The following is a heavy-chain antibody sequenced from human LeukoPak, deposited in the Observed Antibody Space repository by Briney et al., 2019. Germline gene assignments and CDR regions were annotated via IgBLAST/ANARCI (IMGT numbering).Heavy chain of an antibody. D-gene: IGHD3-3*01. V-gene: IGHV1-8*03. J-gene: IGHJ5*02. Sequence: GASVKVSCKASGYTFTSYDINWVRQATGQGLEWTGWMNPNSGNTGYAQKFQGRVTITRNTSISTAYMELSSLRSEDTAVYYCARGRYYDFWSGYGSPWGQGTLVTVSS. CDR2: MNPNSGNT. CDR1: GYTFTSYD. CDR3: ARGRYYDFWSGYGSP.